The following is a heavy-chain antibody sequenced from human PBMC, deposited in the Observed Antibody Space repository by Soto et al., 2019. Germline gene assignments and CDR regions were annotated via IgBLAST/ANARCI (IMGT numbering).Heavy chain of an antibody. V-gene: IGHV3-23*01. CDR2: ISGSGGST. CDR3: ARSPTGGLDH. J-gene: IGHJ4*02. D-gene: IGHD3-10*01. CDR1: GSTFSTIA. Sequence: EVQLMESGGGLVQPGGSLGFSCQAFGSTFSTIALTWVRQAPGKGLEWVSVISGSGGSTYYADSVKGRFTISRDNSKNTLYLQMNSLRGEDTAVYYCARSPTGGLDHWGQGTLVTVSS.